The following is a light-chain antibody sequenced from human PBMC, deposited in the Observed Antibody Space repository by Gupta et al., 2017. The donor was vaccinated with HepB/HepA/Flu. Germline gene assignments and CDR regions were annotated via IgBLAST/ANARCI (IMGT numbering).Light chain of an antibody. Sequence: SASPLSASLGDSVTITCRASQDINSYLAWFQQKPGRAPKSLIFTASKLQSGVPSRFSGSRSGTDFTLTISRLQPEDFATYYCHQDKSWPPTFGEGTKVEV. V-gene: IGKV1-16*01. CDR1: QDINSY. CDR2: TAS. CDR3: HQDKSWPPT. J-gene: IGKJ1*01.